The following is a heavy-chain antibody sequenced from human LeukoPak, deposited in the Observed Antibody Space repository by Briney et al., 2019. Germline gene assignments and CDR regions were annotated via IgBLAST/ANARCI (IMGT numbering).Heavy chain of an antibody. Sequence: ASVKVSCKASGYTFTGYYMHWVRQAPGQGLEWMGWINPNSGGTNYAQKFQGRVTMTRDTSISTAYMELSRLRSDDTAVYYCARNPSPRGYSYGSYHWFDPWGQGTLVTVSS. CDR3: ARNPSPRGYSYGSYHWFDP. J-gene: IGHJ5*02. CDR2: INPNSGGT. D-gene: IGHD5-18*01. V-gene: IGHV1-2*02. CDR1: GYTFTGYY.